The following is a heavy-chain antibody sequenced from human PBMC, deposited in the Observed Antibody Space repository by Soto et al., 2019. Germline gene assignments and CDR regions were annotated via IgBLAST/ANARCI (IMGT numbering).Heavy chain of an antibody. Sequence: PSETLSLTCAVYGGSFSGYYWSWIRQPPGKGLEWIGEINHSGSTNYNPSLKSRVTISVDTSKNQFSLKLSSVTGADTAVYYCASSPYSSGWYFYWGQGTLVTVSS. CDR2: INHSGST. D-gene: IGHD6-19*01. CDR1: GGSFSGYY. V-gene: IGHV4-34*01. CDR3: ASSPYSSGWYFY. J-gene: IGHJ4*02.